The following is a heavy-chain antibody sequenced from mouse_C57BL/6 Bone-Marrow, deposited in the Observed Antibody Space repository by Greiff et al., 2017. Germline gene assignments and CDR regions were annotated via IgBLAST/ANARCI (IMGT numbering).Heavy chain of an antibody. CDR2: LCRKSGNFAT. D-gene: IGHD1-1*01. V-gene: IGHV10-3*01. J-gene: IGHJ4*01. CDR1: GFTFNTYA. Sequence: EVKLVESGGGLVQPKGSLKLSCTASGFTFNTYAMHWVRQASGKGLEWVARLCRKSGNFATYYADSVKDRFTIYRDDSQSMLYLQMNNLKTEDTAIYYCVRESITTIIAKDSMNDWGQGTAGTVSA. CDR3: VRESITTIIAKDSMND.